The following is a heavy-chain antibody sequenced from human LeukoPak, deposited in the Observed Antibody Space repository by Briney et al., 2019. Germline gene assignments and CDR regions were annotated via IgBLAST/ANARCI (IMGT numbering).Heavy chain of an antibody. CDR2: IKQDGSEK. CDR1: GLTLSNYW. V-gene: IGHV3-7*03. D-gene: IGHD1-26*01. Sequence: GGSLKLSCTASGLTLSNYWMIWVRQAPAKGLQWVAKIKQDGSEKYYVDSVKGRFTISRDNAENSLYLQMNSLSVEDTAVYYCAARSSGNPYFWGQGTLVTVSS. J-gene: IGHJ4*02. CDR3: AARSSGNPYF.